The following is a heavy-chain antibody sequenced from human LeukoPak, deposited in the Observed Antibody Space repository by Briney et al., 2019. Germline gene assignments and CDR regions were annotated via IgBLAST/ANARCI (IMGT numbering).Heavy chain of an antibody. CDR1: GFTFDDYA. V-gene: IGHV3-9*01. J-gene: IGHJ4*02. D-gene: IGHD6-13*01. CDR3: AKTALAAAAFDY. Sequence: GGSLRLSCAASGFTFDDYAMHWVRQAPGKGLEWVSGISWNSGSIGYADSVKGRFTISRDNAKNSLYLQMNSLRAEDTALYYCAKTALAAAAFDYWGQGTLVTVPS. CDR2: ISWNSGSI.